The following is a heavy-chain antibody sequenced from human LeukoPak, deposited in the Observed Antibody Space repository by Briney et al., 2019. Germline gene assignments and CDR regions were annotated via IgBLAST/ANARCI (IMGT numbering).Heavy chain of an antibody. D-gene: IGHD6-19*01. J-gene: IGHJ4*02. Sequence: PGGSLRLSCAASGFTFSNYGMHCVRQAPGKGLEWVAGISEDGINKYYADSVKARFTISRDNSKNTLYLQMNSLRAEDTAVYYCAKDPGYSSGWYQDYWGQGTLVTVSS. V-gene: IGHV3-30*18. CDR2: ISEDGINK. CDR3: AKDPGYSSGWYQDY. CDR1: GFTFSNYG.